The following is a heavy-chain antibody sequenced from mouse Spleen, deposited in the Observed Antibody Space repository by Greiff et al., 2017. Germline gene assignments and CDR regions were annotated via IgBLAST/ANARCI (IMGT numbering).Heavy chain of an antibody. CDR1: GFTFSDYG. V-gene: IGHV5-17*01. Sequence: EVHLVESGGGLVKPGGSLKLSCAASGFTFSDYGMHWVRQAPEKGLEWVAYISSGSSTIYYADTVKGRFTISRDNAKNTLFLQMTSLRSEDTAMYYCARGPIYYDYDEGFAYWGQGTLVTVSA. CDR2: ISSGSSTI. D-gene: IGHD2-4*01. J-gene: IGHJ3*01. CDR3: ARGPIYYDYDEGFAY.